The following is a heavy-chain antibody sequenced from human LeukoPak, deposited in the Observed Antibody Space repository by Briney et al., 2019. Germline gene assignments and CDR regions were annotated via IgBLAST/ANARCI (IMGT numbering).Heavy chain of an antibody. D-gene: IGHD2-15*01. V-gene: IGHV3-64D*06. J-gene: IGHJ3*02. CDR3: VKAGMRAANSRDAFDI. Sequence: GGSLRLSCSASGFAFSSYSMYWVRQAPGKGLEYVSAISSNGGTTYYADSVKGKFTISRDNSKNTLYLQMSSLRAEDTAVYYCVKAGMRAANSRDAFDIWGQGTMVTVSS. CDR2: ISSNGGTT. CDR1: GFAFSSYS.